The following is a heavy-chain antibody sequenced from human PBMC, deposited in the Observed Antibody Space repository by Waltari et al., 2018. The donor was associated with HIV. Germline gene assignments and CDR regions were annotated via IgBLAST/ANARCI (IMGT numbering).Heavy chain of an antibody. D-gene: IGHD2-2*01. J-gene: IGHJ4*02. CDR2: IFSGGNT. CDR1: GIAVSNYY. V-gene: IGHV3-66*01. CDR3: ARSWGAFHSTDGRFDY. Sequence: EVQLVESGGGLVQPGGSLSLSCAASGIAVSNYYMNWVRQAPGKGLKWVSVIFSGGNTYYADSVKGRFTISRDTSKNTVFLQMNRVRVEDTAVYFCARSWGAFHSTDGRFDYWGQGSLVTVSS.